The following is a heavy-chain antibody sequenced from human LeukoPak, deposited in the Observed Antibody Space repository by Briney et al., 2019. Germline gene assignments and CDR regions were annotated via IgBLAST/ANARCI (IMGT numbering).Heavy chain of an antibody. Sequence: GESLKISCKGSGFSFTSYWISWVRQMPGRGLEWMGNIDPSNSHAKYSPSFQGQVTISADKSISTAYLQWSSLKASDTAMYYCARHGHSYYYYGMDVWGQGTTVTVSS. CDR2: IDPSNSHA. J-gene: IGHJ6*02. CDR3: ARHGHSYYYYGMDV. CDR1: GFSFTSYW. V-gene: IGHV5-51*01.